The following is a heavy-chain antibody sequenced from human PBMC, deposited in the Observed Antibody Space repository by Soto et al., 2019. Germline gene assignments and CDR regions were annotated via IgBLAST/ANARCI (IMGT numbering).Heavy chain of an antibody. CDR1: DYSISRGYY. V-gene: IGHV4-38-2*01. J-gene: IGHJ4*02. D-gene: IGHD2-2*01. CDR2: VYHSGNP. CDR3: ARVSYCSTTSCYSGDLYYFDY. Sequence: SATLSLTRAVSDYSISRGYYWGWIWQPPGKGLEWIGRVYHSGNPFYNPSLKSRVTISIDTSRNQVSLKLSSVTAADTAIYYCARVSYCSTTSCYSGDLYYFDYWGRRTLVTVSS.